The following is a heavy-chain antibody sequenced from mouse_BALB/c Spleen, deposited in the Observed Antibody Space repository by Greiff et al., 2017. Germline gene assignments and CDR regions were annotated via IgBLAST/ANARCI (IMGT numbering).Heavy chain of an antibody. J-gene: IGHJ4*01. Sequence: EVKVVESGGGLVKPGGSLKLSCAASGFAFSSYDMSWVRQTPEKRLEWVAYISSGGGSTYYPDTVKGRFTISRDNAKNTLYLQMSSLKSEDTAMYYCARQGNFYAMDYWGQGTSVTVSS. CDR2: ISSGGGST. V-gene: IGHV5-12-1*01. CDR3: ARQGNFYAMDY. CDR1: GFAFSSYD.